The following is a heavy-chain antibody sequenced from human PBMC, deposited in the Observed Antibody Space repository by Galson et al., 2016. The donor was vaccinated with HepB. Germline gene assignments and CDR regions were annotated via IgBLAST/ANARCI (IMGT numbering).Heavy chain of an antibody. D-gene: IGHD3-22*01. CDR3: ARHAYSSGYYYPLLSWYFDL. J-gene: IGHJ2*01. CDR2: IYYSGGT. Sequence: SETLSLTCSVSGGSFSSSSYYWGWIRQPPGKGLEWIGSIYYSGGTYYTLSLRTRVTVSVDTPQSQFSLRLRSVTAADTAVYYGARHAYSSGYYYPLLSWYFDLWGRGTLVTVSS. CDR1: GGSFSSSSYY. V-gene: IGHV4-39*01.